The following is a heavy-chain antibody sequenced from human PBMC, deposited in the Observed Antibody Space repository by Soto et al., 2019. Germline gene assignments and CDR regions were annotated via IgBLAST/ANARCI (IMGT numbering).Heavy chain of an antibody. CDR2: IYPGDSDT. J-gene: IGHJ6*02. CDR1: GYSFTSYW. D-gene: IGHD1-26*01. CDR3: AKTSGATYYYYGMDV. V-gene: IGHV5-51*01. Sequence: PGESLKISCKGSGYSFTSYWIGWVRQMPGKGLEWMGIIYPGDSDTRYSPSFQGQVTISADKSISTAYLQWSSLKASDTAMYYCAKTSGATYYYYGMDVWGQGTTVTVSS.